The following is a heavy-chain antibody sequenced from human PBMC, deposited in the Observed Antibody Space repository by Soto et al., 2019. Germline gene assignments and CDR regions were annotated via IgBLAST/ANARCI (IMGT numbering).Heavy chain of an antibody. D-gene: IGHD5-12*01. CDR1: GFTFDDYA. J-gene: IGHJ3*02. CDR2: ISWNSGSI. CDR3: AKAEYSCYDFNDAFDI. V-gene: IGHV3-9*01. Sequence: GGSLRLSCAASGFTFDDYAMHWVRRAPGKGLEWVSGISWNSGSIGYADSVKGRFTISRDNAKNSLYLQMNSLRAEDTALYYSAKAEYSCYDFNDAFDIWGQGTMVTVSS.